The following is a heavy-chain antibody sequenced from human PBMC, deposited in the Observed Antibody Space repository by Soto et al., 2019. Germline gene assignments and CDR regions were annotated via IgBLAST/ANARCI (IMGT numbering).Heavy chain of an antibody. Sequence: SETLSLTCTVSGASISGFYWSWIRKSAGKGLEWIGRIYAPGTTDYNPSLKSRVMMSVNTSKKQLSLKLRSVTATDTAVYYCVRDGKKTLRDWFDPWGQGISVNVS. D-gene: IGHD1-1*01. V-gene: IGHV4-4*07. CDR1: GASISGFY. J-gene: IGHJ5*02. CDR2: IYAPGTT. CDR3: VRDGKKTLRDWFDP.